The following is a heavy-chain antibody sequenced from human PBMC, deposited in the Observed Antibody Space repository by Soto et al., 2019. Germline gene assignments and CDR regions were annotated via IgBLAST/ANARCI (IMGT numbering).Heavy chain of an antibody. Sequence: EVQLVESGGGLVQPGGSLRLSCAASGFTFSSYSMNWVRQAPGKGLEWVSYISSSSSTIYYADSVRGRFTISTDNAKNSLYLQMNSLRDEDTALYYWARDPGGYALNWFDPWGQGTLVTVSS. V-gene: IGHV3-48*02. CDR1: GFTFSSYS. CDR3: ARDPGGYALNWFDP. CDR2: ISSSSSTI. J-gene: IGHJ5*02. D-gene: IGHD3-16*01.